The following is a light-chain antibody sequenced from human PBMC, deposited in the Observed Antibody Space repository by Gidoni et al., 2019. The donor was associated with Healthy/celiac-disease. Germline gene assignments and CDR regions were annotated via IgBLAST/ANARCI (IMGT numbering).Light chain of an antibody. CDR2: DVS. J-gene: IGLJ2*01. Sequence: QSALTQPASVSGSPGQSITLSCAGTSSDVGGYNYVSWYQQHPGKAPKLMIYDVSNRPSWVSNRFSGSKSGITASLTISGLQAEDEADYYCSSYTSSSTLVVFGGGTKLTVL. CDR3: SSYTSSSTLVV. CDR1: SSDVGGYNY. V-gene: IGLV2-14*03.